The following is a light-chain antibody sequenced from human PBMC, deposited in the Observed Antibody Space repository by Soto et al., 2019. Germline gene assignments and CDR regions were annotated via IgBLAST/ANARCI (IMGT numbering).Light chain of an antibody. CDR1: QSVSSSD. CDR3: QEYGSSRT. V-gene: IGKV3-20*01. Sequence: EIVLTQFPGTLSLSPGERATLSCRASQSVSSSDLAWYQQKPGQAPRLLIYGASTRATGIPDRFSGSGSGTCFALTISRLEPEDFAVYYCQEYGSSRTFGQGTTVEIK. CDR2: GAS. J-gene: IGKJ1*01.